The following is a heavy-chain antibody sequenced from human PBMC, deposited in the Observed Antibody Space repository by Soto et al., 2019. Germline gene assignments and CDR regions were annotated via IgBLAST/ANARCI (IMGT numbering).Heavy chain of an antibody. CDR3: AKDLIVYCSGGSCDLLLDY. CDR1: GFTFSSYG. Sequence: QVQLVESGGGVVQPGRSLRLSCAASGFTFSSYGMHWVRQAPGKGLEWVAVISYDGSNKYYADSVKGRFTISRDNSKNPLYLQMNSLRAEDTAVYYCAKDLIVYCSGGSCDLLLDYWGQGTLVTVSS. J-gene: IGHJ4*02. V-gene: IGHV3-30*18. CDR2: ISYDGSNK. D-gene: IGHD2-15*01.